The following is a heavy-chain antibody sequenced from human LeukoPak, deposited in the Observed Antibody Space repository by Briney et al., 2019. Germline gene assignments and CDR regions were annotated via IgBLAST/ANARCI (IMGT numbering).Heavy chain of an antibody. J-gene: IGHJ4*02. CDR3: AVIGVVPAAIWFDY. Sequence: RAGGSLRLSCAASGFTFSSYAMSWVRQAPGKGLEWVSAISESGVSTYYADSVKGRFTVSRDNSDNTLYLQMNSLRAEDTAVYYSAVIGVVPAAIWFDYWGQGTLVTVSS. V-gene: IGHV3-23*01. CDR1: GFTFSSYA. CDR2: ISESGVST. D-gene: IGHD2-2*02.